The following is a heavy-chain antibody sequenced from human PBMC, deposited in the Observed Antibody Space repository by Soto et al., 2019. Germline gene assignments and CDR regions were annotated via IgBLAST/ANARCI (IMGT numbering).Heavy chain of an antibody. J-gene: IGHJ6*02. CDR2: INPSGGST. CDR3: ARNPPYGSGPDYYYYGMDV. Sequence: GASVKVSCKASGYTFTSYYMHWVRQAPGQGLEWMGIINPSGGSTSYAQKFQGRVTMTRDTSTSTVHMELSSLRSEDTAVYYCARNPPYGSGPDYYYYGMDVWGQGTTVTVSS. CDR1: GYTFTSYY. D-gene: IGHD3-10*01. V-gene: IGHV1-46*01.